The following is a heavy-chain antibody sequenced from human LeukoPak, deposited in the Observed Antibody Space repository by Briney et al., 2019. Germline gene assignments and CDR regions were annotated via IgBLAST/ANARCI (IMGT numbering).Heavy chain of an antibody. CDR1: GGTFSRYS. J-gene: IGHJ5*02. CDR2: IIPIVGIA. CDR3: AREGRWDCSSTNCYSWFDP. D-gene: IGHD2-2*02. Sequence: ASVKVSCKASGGTFSRYSISWVRQAPGQGLEWMGRIIPIVGIANYAQKFQGRVTITADKSTSTAYMELSSLRSEDTAVYYCAREGRWDCSSTNCYSWFDPWGQGTLVTVSS. V-gene: IGHV1-69*04.